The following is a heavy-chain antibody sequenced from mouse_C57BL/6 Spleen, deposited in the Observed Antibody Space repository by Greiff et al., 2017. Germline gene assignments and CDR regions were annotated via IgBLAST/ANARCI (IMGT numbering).Heavy chain of an antibody. V-gene: IGHV14-4*01. D-gene: IGHD2-5*01. CDR1: GFNIKDDY. CDR2: IDPENGDT. CDR3: THSNLYYYAMDY. Sequence: DVHLVESGAELVRPGASVKLSCTASGFNIKDDYMHWVKQRPEQGLEWIGWIDPENGDTEYASKFQGKATITADTSSNTAYLQLSSLTSEDTAVYYCTHSNLYYYAMDYWGQGTSVTVAS. J-gene: IGHJ4*01.